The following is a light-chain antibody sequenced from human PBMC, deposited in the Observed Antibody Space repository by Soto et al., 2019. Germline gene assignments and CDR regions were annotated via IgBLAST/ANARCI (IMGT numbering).Light chain of an antibody. CDR3: QQYNSYSYT. CDR1: QSISSW. CDR2: DAS. J-gene: IGKJ2*01. Sequence: DIQMTQSPSTLSASVGDRVTITCRASQSISSWLAWYQQKPGKAPQPLIYDASSLESGVPSRFGGSGSGTEFTLTISSLQPDDFATYYCQQYNSYSYTFGQGTKLEIK. V-gene: IGKV1-5*01.